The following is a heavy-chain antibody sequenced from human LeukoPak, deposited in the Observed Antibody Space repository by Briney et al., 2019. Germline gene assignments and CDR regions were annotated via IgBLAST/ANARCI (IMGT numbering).Heavy chain of an antibody. CDR2: ISWNSGSI. CDR1: GFTFDDYA. J-gene: IGHJ4*02. Sequence: GRSLRLSCAASGFTFDDYAMHWVRQARGKGLEWVSGISWNSGSIGYADSVKGRFTISRDNAKNSLYLQMNSLRAEDTALYYCAKDYGSGWGFFDYWGQGTLVTVSS. CDR3: AKDYGSGWGFFDY. V-gene: IGHV3-9*01. D-gene: IGHD6-19*01.